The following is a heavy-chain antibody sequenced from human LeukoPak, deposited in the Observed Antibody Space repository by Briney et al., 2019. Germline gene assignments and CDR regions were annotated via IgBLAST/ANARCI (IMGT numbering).Heavy chain of an antibody. J-gene: IGHJ3*02. D-gene: IGHD3-9*01. Sequence: GGSLRLSCAASGLTISSYSMNWVRQAPGKGLEWVSGINWNGDSIGYADSVKGRFTISRDNAKNSLYLQMNSLRVEDTALYYCARVPYYDILTGYYGGSFDIWGQGTMVTVSS. CDR2: INWNGDSI. CDR1: GLTISSYS. V-gene: IGHV3-20*04. CDR3: ARVPYYDILTGYYGGSFDI.